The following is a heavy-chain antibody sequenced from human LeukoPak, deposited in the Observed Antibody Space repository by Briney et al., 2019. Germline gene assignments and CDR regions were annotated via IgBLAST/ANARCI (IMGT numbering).Heavy chain of an antibody. CDR1: GASINSNF. V-gene: IGHV4-59*01. CDR2: IYHSGEI. CDR3: ARAHDSSLN. D-gene: IGHD3-22*01. J-gene: IGHJ4*02. Sequence: SETLSLTCTVSGASINSNFWSWLRQSPGKGLEWIAYIYHSGEINYNPSLGSRVTISLDTSKNQVSLKMTSVTAADTAVYYCARAHDSSLNWGQGTLVTVSS.